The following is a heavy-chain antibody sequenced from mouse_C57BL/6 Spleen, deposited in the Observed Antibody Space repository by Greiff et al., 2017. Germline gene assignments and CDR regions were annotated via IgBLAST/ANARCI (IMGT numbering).Heavy chain of an antibody. D-gene: IGHD2-4*01. Sequence: QVQLKQSGAELVKPGASVKLSCKASGYTFTEYTIHWVKQRSGQGLEWIGWFYPGSGSIKYNEKFKDKATLTAYKSSSTVYMELSRLTSEDSAVYFCARHEDYYDYDGGAMDYWGQGTSVTVSS. V-gene: IGHV1-62-2*01. J-gene: IGHJ4*01. CDR1: GYTFTEYT. CDR3: ARHEDYYDYDGGAMDY. CDR2: FYPGSGSI.